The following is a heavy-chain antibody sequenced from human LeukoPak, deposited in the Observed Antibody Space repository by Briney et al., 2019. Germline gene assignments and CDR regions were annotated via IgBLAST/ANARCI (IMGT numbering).Heavy chain of an antibody. V-gene: IGHV1-46*01. CDR3: ARGDYYDSSGYLQFDY. Sequence: ASVKVSFKSSGSTFTSYYMHWERQPHGQGLEWMGIINPSGGSTSYAQKFQGRVTMTRDTSTSTVYMELSSLRSEDTAVYYCARGDYYDSSGYLQFDYWGQGTLVTVSS. J-gene: IGHJ4*02. CDR1: GSTFTSYY. D-gene: IGHD3-22*01. CDR2: INPSGGST.